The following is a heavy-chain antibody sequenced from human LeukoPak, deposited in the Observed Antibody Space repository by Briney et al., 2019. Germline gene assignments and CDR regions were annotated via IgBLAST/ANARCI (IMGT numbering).Heavy chain of an antibody. CDR2: IYHSGST. CDR3: ASLDLSGYYTRVHY. CDR1: GYSISSGYY. Sequence: SETLSLTCAVSGYSISSGYYWGWIRQPPGKGLEWIGSIYHSGSTYYNPSLKSRVTISVDTSKNQFSLKLSSVTAADTAVYYCASLDLSGYYTRVHYWVQGTLVTVSS. V-gene: IGHV4-38-2*01. D-gene: IGHD3-3*01. J-gene: IGHJ4*02.